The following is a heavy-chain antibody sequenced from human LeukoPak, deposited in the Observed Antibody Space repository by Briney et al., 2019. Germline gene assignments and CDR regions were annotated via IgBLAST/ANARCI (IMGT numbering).Heavy chain of an antibody. CDR1: GYTFTSYG. V-gene: IGHV1-18*01. CDR3: ASATATDGYNNY. D-gene: IGHD5-24*01. J-gene: IGHJ4*02. CDR2: ISAYNGNT. Sequence: ASVKVSCKASGYTFTSYGLSWVRQAPGQGLEWMGWISAYNGNTNYAQKLQGRVTMTTDTSTSTAYMELRSLRSDDTAVYYCASATATDGYNNYWGQGTLVTVSS.